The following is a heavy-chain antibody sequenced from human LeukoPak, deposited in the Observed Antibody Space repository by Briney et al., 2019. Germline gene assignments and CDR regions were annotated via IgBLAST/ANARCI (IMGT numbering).Heavy chain of an antibody. D-gene: IGHD6-19*01. CDR3: ARDLEQWLSCPDS. Sequence: GGSLRLSCAASGFTFDDYAMHWVRQAPGKGLEWVAVISYDGSNKKYGDSVKGRFTISRDNSKNTLDLQMNSLRADDTAVFYCARDLEQWLSCPDSWGQGTLVTVSS. CDR1: GFTFDDYA. CDR2: ISYDGSNK. V-gene: IGHV3-30*04. J-gene: IGHJ5*01.